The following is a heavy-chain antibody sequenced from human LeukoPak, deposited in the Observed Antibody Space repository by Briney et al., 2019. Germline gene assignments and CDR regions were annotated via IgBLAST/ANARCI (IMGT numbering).Heavy chain of an antibody. V-gene: IGHV3-9*01. CDR3: AKAKYYDILTGPTNHWHFDL. Sequence: PGGSLRLSCAASGFTFDDYAMHWVRQAPGKGLEWVSGISWNSGSIGYADSVKGRFTISRDNAKNSLFLQMNSLRPEDTALYYCAKAKYYDILTGPTNHWHFDLWGRGTLVAVSS. CDR2: ISWNSGSI. J-gene: IGHJ2*01. CDR1: GFTFDDYA. D-gene: IGHD3-9*01.